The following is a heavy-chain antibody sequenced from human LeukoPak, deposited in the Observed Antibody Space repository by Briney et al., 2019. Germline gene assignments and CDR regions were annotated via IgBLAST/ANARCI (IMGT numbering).Heavy chain of an antibody. CDR3: TKDQTPYY. Sequence: GGSLRLSCAASGFTFSSYSMNWVRQAPGKGLEWVGFIASETYGGTAEYAASVKGRFIISRDDSKSIAYLQMNSLKTEDTAVYYCTKDQTPYYWGQGTLVTVSS. J-gene: IGHJ4*02. V-gene: IGHV3-49*04. CDR2: IASETYGGTA. CDR1: GFTFSSYS.